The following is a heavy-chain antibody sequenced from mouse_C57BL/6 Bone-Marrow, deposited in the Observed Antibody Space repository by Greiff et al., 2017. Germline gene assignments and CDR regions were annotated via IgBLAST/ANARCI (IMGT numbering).Heavy chain of an antibody. Sequence: QVQLQQSGAELVRPGTSVKVSCKASGYAFTNYLIEWVKQRPGQGLEWIGVINPGSGGTNYNEKFKGKATLTADKSSSTAYMQLSSLTSEDSAVYFCARGGERLRRAWLAYWGQGTLVTVSA. CDR1: GYAFTNYL. V-gene: IGHV1-54*01. CDR3: ARGGERLRRAWLAY. CDR2: INPGSGGT. J-gene: IGHJ3*01.